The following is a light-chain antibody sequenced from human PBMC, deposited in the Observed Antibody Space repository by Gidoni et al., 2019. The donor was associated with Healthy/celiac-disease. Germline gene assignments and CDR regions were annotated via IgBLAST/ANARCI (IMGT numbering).Light chain of an antibody. V-gene: IGKV1-5*01. CDR1: QSISSW. CDR3: QQYNSYSWT. J-gene: IGKJ1*01. CDR2: DAS. Sequence: DLQMTPSPSTLSASVGDRVTLTCRASQSISSWLAWYQQKPGKAPKLLIYDASSLESGVPSRFSGSGSGTEFTLTISSLQPDDFATYYCQQYNSYSWTFGQGTKVEIK.